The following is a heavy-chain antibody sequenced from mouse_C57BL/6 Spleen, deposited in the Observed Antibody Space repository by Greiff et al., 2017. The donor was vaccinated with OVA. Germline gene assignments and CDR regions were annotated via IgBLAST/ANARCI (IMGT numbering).Heavy chain of an antibody. V-gene: IGHV1-15*01. CDR1: GYTFTDYE. CDR2: IDPETGGT. J-gene: IGHJ2*01. Sequence: QVQLQQSGAELVRPGASVTLSCKASGYTFTDYEMHWVKQTPVHGLEWIGAIDPETGGTAYNQKFKGKAILTADKSSSTAYMELRSLTSEDSAVYYCTREGESYYVDYWGQGTTLTVSS. CDR3: TREGESYYVDY.